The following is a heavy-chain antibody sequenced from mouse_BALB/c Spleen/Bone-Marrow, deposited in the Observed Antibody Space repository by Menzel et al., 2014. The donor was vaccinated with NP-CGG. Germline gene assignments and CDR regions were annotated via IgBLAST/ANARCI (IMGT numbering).Heavy chain of an antibody. CDR3: AKDGYDDY. CDR1: GFTFTDYY. CDR2: IRNKANGYTT. V-gene: IGHV7-3*02. Sequence: EVKLVESGGGLVQPGGSLRLSCATSGFTFTDYYMSWVRQPPGKALEWLGFIRNKANGYTTEYSASVKGRFTISRDNSKNILNLQMNNLRAEDSATYYCAKDGYDDYWGQGTTLTVSS. J-gene: IGHJ2*01. D-gene: IGHD2-2*01.